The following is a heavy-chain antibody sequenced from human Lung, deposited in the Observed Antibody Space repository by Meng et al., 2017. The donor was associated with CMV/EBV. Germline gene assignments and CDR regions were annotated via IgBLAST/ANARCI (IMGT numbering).Heavy chain of an antibody. Sequence: ESLKISXAASGFNVGTYWMTWVRQAPGKGLQWVANINQEGNWRAYVDSVKGRFTISRDNARNSVYLQMNSLRPEDTGVFYCARVPSSGYSPFDSWGQGTLVTVSS. D-gene: IGHD3-22*01. J-gene: IGHJ4*02. CDR3: ARVPSSGYSPFDS. V-gene: IGHV3-7*04. CDR1: GFNVGTYW. CDR2: INQEGNWR.